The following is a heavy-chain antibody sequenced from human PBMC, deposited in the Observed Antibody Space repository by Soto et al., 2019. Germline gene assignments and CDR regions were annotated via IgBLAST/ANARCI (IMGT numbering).Heavy chain of an antibody. CDR1: GFTFSSYA. CDR3: AKGYYSSTSCSDFDY. V-gene: IGHV3-23*01. Sequence: PGGSLRLSCAASGFTFSSYAMSWVRQAPGKGLEWVSAISGSGGSTYYADSVKGRFTISRDNSKNTLYLQMNSLRAEDTAVYYCAKGYYSSTSCSDFDYWGQGTLVTVSS. J-gene: IGHJ4*02. D-gene: IGHD2-2*01. CDR2: ISGSGGST.